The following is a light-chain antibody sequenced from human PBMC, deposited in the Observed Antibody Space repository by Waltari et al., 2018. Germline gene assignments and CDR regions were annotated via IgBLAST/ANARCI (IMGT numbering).Light chain of an antibody. V-gene: IGKV3-11*01. CDR3: QQRGTWPPLT. J-gene: IGKJ4*01. CDR1: QSVNTY. Sequence: EIVLTQSPATLSLSPGERATLSCRASQSVNTYLGWYQHKPSQDPRLLIYDASNRAPGIPARFRGSGSGTDFTLTIASLEPEDFAIYYCQQRGTWPPLTFGGGTKVEI. CDR2: DAS.